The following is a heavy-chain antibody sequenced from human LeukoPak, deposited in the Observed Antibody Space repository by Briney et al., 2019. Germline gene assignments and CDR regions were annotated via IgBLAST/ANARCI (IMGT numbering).Heavy chain of an antibody. V-gene: IGHV3-30*03. CDR2: ISNDETSQ. CDR1: GFTFKSYA. Sequence: GGSLRLSCAASGFTFKSYAMHWVRQAPGKGLEWVAFISNDETSQYYTDSVKGRFTISRDNAKNSLSLQMNSLRVEDTALYYCARGGISIFGVVIYMDVWGKGTTVTVSS. D-gene: IGHD3-3*01. J-gene: IGHJ6*03. CDR3: ARGGISIFGVVIYMDV.